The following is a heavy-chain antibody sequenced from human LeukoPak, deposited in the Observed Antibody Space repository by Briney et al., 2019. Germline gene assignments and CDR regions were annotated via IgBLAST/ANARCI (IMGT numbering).Heavy chain of an antibody. Sequence: ASVKVSCKASGYTFTSYGISWVRQAPGQGLEWMGWISAYNGNTNYAQKLQGRVTMTTDTSTSTAYMELRSLRSDDMAVYYCARDPSHKARITIFGVGDGWFDPWGQGTLVTVSS. J-gene: IGHJ5*02. D-gene: IGHD3-3*01. CDR3: ARDPSHKARITIFGVGDGWFDP. V-gene: IGHV1-18*03. CDR2: ISAYNGNT. CDR1: GYTFTSYG.